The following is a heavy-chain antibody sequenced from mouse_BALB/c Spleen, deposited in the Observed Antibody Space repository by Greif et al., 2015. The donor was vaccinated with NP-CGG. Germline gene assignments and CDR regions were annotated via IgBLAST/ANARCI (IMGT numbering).Heavy chain of an antibody. V-gene: IGHV1-54*03. J-gene: IGHJ3*01. CDR1: GYAFTNYL. Sequence: VKLVESGTELVRPGTSVKVSCKASGYAFTNYLIEWIKQRPGQGLEWIGVLNPGSGGTNYSEKFEGKATLTADYSSSTAYLQLSSLTSDDSAVYFCAREGDYGFAYWGQGTLVTVSA. CDR2: LNPGSGGT. CDR3: AREGDYGFAY. D-gene: IGHD2-4*01.